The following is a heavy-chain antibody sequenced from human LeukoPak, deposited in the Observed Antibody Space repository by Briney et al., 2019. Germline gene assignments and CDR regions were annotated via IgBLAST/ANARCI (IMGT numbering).Heavy chain of an antibody. Sequence: PSETLSLTCAVYGGSFSGYYWSWIRQPPGKGLEWIGEINHSGSTNYNPSLKSRVTISVDTSKNQFSLKLSSVTAVDTAVYYCARSLGYCSSTSCGSWGQGTLVTVSS. CDR2: INHSGST. J-gene: IGHJ4*02. CDR1: GGSFSGYY. V-gene: IGHV4-34*01. CDR3: ARSLGYCSSTSCGS. D-gene: IGHD2-2*01.